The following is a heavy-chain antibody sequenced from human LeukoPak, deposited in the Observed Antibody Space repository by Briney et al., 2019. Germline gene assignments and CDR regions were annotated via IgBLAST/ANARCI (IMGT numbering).Heavy chain of an antibody. CDR2: IKQHGSEK. J-gene: IGHJ6*04. V-gene: IGHV3-7*03. Sequence: GGSLRLSCAASGFTFSSNWMSWVRQAPGKGLEWVANIKQHGSEKYYVDSVKGRFTISRDNAKNSLYLQMNSLRAEDTAVYYCAREGGESYGMDVWGKGTTVTVSS. D-gene: IGHD3-10*01. CDR1: GFTFSSNW. CDR3: AREGGESYGMDV.